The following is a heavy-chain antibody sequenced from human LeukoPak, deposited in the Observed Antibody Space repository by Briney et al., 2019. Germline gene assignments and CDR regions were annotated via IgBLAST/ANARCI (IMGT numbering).Heavy chain of an antibody. CDR3: ASSLAVAGYYYYYMDV. V-gene: IGHV1-69*06. D-gene: IGHD6-19*01. CDR2: IIPIFGTA. CDR1: GGTFSSYA. Sequence: AASVKVSCKASGGTFSSYAISWVRQAPGQGLEWMGGIIPIFGTANYAQKFQGRVTITADKSTSTAYMELSSLRSEDTAVYYCASSLAVAGYYYYYMDVWGKGTTVTVSS. J-gene: IGHJ6*03.